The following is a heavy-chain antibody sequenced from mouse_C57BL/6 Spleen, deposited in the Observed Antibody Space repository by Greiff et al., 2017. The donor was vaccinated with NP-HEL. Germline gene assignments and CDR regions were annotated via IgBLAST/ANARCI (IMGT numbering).Heavy chain of an antibody. D-gene: IGHD1-1*01. CDR2: ISDGGSYT. V-gene: IGHV5-4*01. Sequence: VQLKESGGGLVKPGGSLKLSCAASGFTFSSYAMSWVRQTPEKRLEWVATISDGGSYTYYPDNVKGRFTISRDNAKNNLYLQMSHLKSEDTAMYYCAREDYCDYAMDYWGQGTSVTVSS. J-gene: IGHJ4*01. CDR3: AREDYCDYAMDY. CDR1: GFTFSSYA.